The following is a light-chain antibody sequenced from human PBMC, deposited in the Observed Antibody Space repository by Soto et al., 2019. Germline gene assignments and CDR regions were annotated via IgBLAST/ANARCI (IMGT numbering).Light chain of an antibody. V-gene: IGLV2-14*01. Sequence: QSVLTQPASVSGSPGQSITISCTGTSSDVGGYNYVSWYQQHPGKAPKLMIYDVSNRPSGVSNRFSGSKSGNTASLTISGLQAEDEADYYCSSYTRSSTYLVFGGGTKLTFL. CDR1: SSDVGGYNY. J-gene: IGLJ2*01. CDR3: SSYTRSSTYLV. CDR2: DVS.